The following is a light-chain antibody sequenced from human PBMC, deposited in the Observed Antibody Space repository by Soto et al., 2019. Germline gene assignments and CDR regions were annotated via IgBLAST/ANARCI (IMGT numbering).Light chain of an antibody. CDR2: DAS. J-gene: IGKJ5*01. CDR3: QQRSNWPPIT. CDR1: QSVSSY. Sequence: EVGLTQAPATLSLSSGGRATLSRRASQSVSSYLAWYQQKPGQAPRLLIYDASNRATGIPARFSGSGSGTDFTLTISSLEPEDFAVYYCQQRSNWPPITLGQGTRLENK. V-gene: IGKV3-11*01.